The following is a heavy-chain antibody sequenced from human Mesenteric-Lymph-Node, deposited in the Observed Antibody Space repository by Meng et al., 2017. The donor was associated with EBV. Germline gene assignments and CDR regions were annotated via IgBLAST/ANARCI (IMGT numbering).Heavy chain of an antibody. V-gene: IGHV1-3*01. CDR3: TRVVYREFDP. D-gene: IGHD5/OR15-5a*01. J-gene: IGHJ5*02. CDR2: INAGNGNT. CDR1: GYTFTSYA. Sequence: QVQVVKSGAEGKKPGASVKVSCKASGYTFTSYAMHWVRQAPGQRLEWMGWINAGNGNTKYSQKFQGRVTITRDTSASTAYMEVISLRSDDTAVYYCTRVVYREFDPWGQGTLVTVSS.